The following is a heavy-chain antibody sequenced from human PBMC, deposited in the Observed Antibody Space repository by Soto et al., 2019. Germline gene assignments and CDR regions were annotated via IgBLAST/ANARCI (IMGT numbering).Heavy chain of an antibody. CDR1: GYTFTNNF. Sequence: QVQLVQSGAEVKKPGASVKVSCEAIGYTFTNNFIHWVRLAPGQGFEWMGIINPSTGGTSYAGNFQGRVTMTRDTSTSTVYMELSSLRSDDTAVYYCARGLHSGYYLGVDYWGQGTLVTVSS. CDR3: ARGLHSGYYLGVDY. J-gene: IGHJ4*02. D-gene: IGHD3-3*01. CDR2: INPSTGGT. V-gene: IGHV1-46*01.